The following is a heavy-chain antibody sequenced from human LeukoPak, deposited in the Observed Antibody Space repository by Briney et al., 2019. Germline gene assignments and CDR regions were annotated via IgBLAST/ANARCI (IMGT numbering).Heavy chain of an antibody. Sequence: ASVKVSCKASGYTFSRQYMHWVRQAPGQGLEWMGIVNPSDNSTTYAQEFQGRVTMTSDTSTSTVYMELSSLRSEDTAIYYCARDGGLGRDFWSGYNYYFDYWGQGTLVTVSS. CDR1: GYTFSRQY. J-gene: IGHJ4*02. CDR2: VNPSDNST. D-gene: IGHD3-3*01. V-gene: IGHV1-46*01. CDR3: ARDGGLGRDFWSGYNYYFDY.